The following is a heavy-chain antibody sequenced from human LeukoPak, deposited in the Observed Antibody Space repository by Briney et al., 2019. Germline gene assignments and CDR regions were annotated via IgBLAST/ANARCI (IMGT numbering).Heavy chain of an antibody. CDR1: GFTLSDYA. J-gene: IGHJ4*02. CDR3: ARDLTLGDFTFFDY. D-gene: IGHD2-21*02. CDR2: ISYDGRNK. Sequence: GGSLRLSCAASGFTLSDYAIHWVRQAPGRGLEWVALISYDGRNKYYADSVKGRFTISSDNSKDTLHLQMNSLRTEDTAVYYCARDLTLGDFTFFDYWGQGTLVTVSS. V-gene: IGHV3-30*04.